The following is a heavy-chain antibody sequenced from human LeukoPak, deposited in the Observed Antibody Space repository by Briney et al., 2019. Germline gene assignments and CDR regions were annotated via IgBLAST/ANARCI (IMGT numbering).Heavy chain of an antibody. Sequence: SQTLSLTCTGSGGAISGGAYCWSWIRQHPGKGLEWIGFICNSGSTDYNPSLKTRATISVDMSNSQFSLKLRSVTAADTAVYHCARDEAGARFGAYYMDVWGKGTTVTVSS. V-gene: IGHV4-31*03. J-gene: IGHJ6*03. D-gene: IGHD3-10*01. CDR2: ICNSGST. CDR1: GGAISGGAYC. CDR3: ARDEAGARFGAYYMDV.